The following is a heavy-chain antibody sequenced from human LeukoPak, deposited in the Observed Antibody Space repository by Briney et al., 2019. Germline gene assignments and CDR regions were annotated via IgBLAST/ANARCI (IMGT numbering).Heavy chain of an antibody. CDR1: GGTFSSYA. J-gene: IGHJ5*02. CDR2: IIPIFGTA. D-gene: IGHD6-13*01. V-gene: IGHV1-69*01. CDR3: ARGPYSSSQFDP. Sequence: SVKVSRKASGGTFSSYAISWVRQAPGQGLEWMGGIIPIFGTANYAQKFQGRVTITADESTSTAYMELSSLRSEDTAVYYCARGPYSSSQFDPWGQGTLVTVSS.